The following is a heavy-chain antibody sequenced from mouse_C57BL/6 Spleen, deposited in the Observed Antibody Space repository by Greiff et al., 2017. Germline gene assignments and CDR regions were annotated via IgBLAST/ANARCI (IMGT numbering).Heavy chain of an antibody. J-gene: IGHJ2*01. CDR1: GYTFTSYW. V-gene: IGHV1-69*01. CDR3: ASIYYYGSGYFDY. D-gene: IGHD1-1*01. CDR2: IDPSDSYT. Sequence: QVQLKQPGAELVMPGASVKLSCKASGYTFTSYWMHWVKQRPGQGLEWIGEIDPSDSYTNYNQKFKGKSTLTVDKSSSPAYMQLSSLTSEGSAVYYWASIYYYGSGYFDYWGQGTTLTVSS.